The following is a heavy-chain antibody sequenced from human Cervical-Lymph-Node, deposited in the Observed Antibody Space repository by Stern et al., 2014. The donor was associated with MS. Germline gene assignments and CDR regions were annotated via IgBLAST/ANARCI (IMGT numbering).Heavy chain of an antibody. CDR3: ARDPYYDALTGYTHHFDY. J-gene: IGHJ4*02. V-gene: IGHV1-2*02. CDR2: INGNSGVV. D-gene: IGHD3-9*01. CDR1: GYTFTDFY. Sequence: QVQLGQSGAEVKEPGASVKVSCKASGYTFTDFYMHWVRQAPGQGLEWMGWINGNSGVVAYAQKFEGRVTMTRDTSINTAHMELGSLRSDDTAVYYCARDPYYDALTGYTHHFDYWGQGALVTVSS.